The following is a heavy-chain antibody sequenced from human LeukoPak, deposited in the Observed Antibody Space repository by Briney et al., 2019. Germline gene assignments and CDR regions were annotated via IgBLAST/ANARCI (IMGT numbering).Heavy chain of an antibody. D-gene: IGHD4-11*01. CDR3: ARGLVPGFLDY. V-gene: IGHV3-74*01. Sequence: GGSLRLSCAASGFTFSSSWMYWVRQAPGKGLVWASRINSDESITTYADSVKGRFTISRDNAKNTLYLQMNSLRAEDTAVYYCARGLVPGFLDYWGQGTPVTVSS. J-gene: IGHJ4*02. CDR1: GFTFSSSW. CDR2: INSDESIT.